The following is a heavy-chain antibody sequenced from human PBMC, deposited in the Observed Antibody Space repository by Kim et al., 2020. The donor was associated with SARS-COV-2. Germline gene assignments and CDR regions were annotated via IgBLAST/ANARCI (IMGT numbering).Heavy chain of an antibody. Sequence: SETLSLTCTVSGGSMGYSSYYWGWVRQPPGKGLEWIGAIYYDGDTYYNPSLESRVTISLDTSYNQFSLKLKSVTAADTAVYYCAKAGLDWFERHFDYWGQGTLVTVSS. CDR3: AKAGLDWFERHFDY. CDR1: GGSMGYSSYY. D-gene: IGHD3-9*01. V-gene: IGHV4-39*07. J-gene: IGHJ4*02. CDR2: IYYDGDT.